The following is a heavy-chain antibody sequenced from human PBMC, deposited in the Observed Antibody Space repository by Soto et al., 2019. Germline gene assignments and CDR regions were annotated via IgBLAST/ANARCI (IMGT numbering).Heavy chain of an antibody. CDR1: GYTFTSYY. D-gene: IGHD2-15*01. CDR3: AREPRDDVIVVVVAATGFDY. J-gene: IGHJ4*02. CDR2: INPSGGST. V-gene: IGHV1-46*03. Sequence: GASVKVSCKASGYTFTSYYMHWVRQAPGQGLEWMGIINPSGGSTSYAQKFQGRVTMTRDTSTSTVYMELSSLRSEDTAVYYCAREPRDDVIVVVVAATGFDYWGQGTLVTVSS.